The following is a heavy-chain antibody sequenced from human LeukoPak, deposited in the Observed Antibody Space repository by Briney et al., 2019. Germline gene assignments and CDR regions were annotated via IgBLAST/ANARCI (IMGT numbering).Heavy chain of an antibody. J-gene: IGHJ4*02. D-gene: IGHD5-12*01. V-gene: IGHV3-7*01. CDR3: AKGGYSGYDAMGY. CDR1: GFTFSSYW. Sequence: GGSLRLSCAASGFTFSSYWMSWVRQAPGKGLEWVANIEQDGSEKYYVDSVKGRFTISRDNAKNSLYLQMNSLRAEDTAVYYCAKGGYSGYDAMGYWGQGTLVTVSS. CDR2: IEQDGSEK.